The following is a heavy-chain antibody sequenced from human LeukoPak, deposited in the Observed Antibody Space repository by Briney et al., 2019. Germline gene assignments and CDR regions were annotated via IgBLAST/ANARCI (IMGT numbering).Heavy chain of an antibody. J-gene: IGHJ4*02. CDR2: ISSSSSYI. CDR1: GFTFSSYS. V-gene: IGHV3-21*01. CDR3: ARDNKDYDYVWGSYRATTKNDY. Sequence: GGSLRLSCAASGFTFSSYSMNWLRQAPGKGLEWVSSISSSSSYIYYADSVKGRFTISRDNAKNSLYLQMNSLRAEDTAVYYCARDNKDYDYVWGSYRATTKNDYWGQGALVTVSS. D-gene: IGHD3-16*02.